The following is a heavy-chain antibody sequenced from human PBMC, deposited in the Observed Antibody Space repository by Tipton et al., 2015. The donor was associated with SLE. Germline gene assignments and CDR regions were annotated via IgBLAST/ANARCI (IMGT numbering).Heavy chain of an antibody. CDR3: ARDSPYDSSGYYSGY. J-gene: IGHJ4*02. D-gene: IGHD3-22*01. Sequence: TLSLTCAVSGGSISSSNWWSWVRQPPGKGLEWIGEIYHSGSTYYNPSPKSRVTISVDTSKNQFSLKLSSVTAADTTIYYCARDSPYDSSGYYSGYWVQGTQVTVSS. CDR1: GGSISSSNW. CDR2: IYHSGST. V-gene: IGHV4-4*02.